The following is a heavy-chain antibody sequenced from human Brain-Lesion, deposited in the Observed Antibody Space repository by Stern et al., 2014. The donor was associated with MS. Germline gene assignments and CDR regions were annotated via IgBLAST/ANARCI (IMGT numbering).Heavy chain of an antibody. CDR2: AWYDGSTA. D-gene: IGHD5-24*01. Sequence: VQLVESGGGVVQPGTSLRLSCAASGFTFSSYGTPRVRHPPGQGLEWVALAWYDGSTAYYTNAVKGRFTISRDNSKNTLSLQMNSLTAEDTAVYYCARGHIPYAYNYLFDYWGQGTLVTVSS. J-gene: IGHJ4*02. CDR3: ARGHIPYAYNYLFDY. V-gene: IGHV3-33*01. CDR1: GFTFSSYG.